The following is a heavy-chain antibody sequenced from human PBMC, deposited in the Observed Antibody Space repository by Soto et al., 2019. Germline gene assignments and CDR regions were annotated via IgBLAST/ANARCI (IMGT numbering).Heavy chain of an antibody. D-gene: IGHD6-19*01. J-gene: IGHJ4*02. CDR1: GFTFSSYS. CDR3: ARDGGGSSGPVYFDY. CDR2: ISSSSYI. Sequence: GGSLRLSCAASGFTFSSYSMNWVRQAPGKGLEWVSSISSSSYIYYADSVKGRFTISRDNAKNSLYLQMNSLRAEDTAVYYCARDGGGSSGPVYFDYWGQGTLVTVSS. V-gene: IGHV3-21*01.